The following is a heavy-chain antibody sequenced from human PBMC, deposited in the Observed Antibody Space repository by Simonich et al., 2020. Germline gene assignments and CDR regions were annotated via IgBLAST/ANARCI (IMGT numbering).Heavy chain of an antibody. J-gene: IGHJ2*01. D-gene: IGHD6-25*01. CDR3: ARGGLGHWYFDL. CDR1: GYTFTGYY. V-gene: IGHV1-2*02. CDR2: INPTSGGT. Sequence: QVQLVQSGAEVKKPGASVKVSCKASGYTFTGYYMHWVRQAPGQGLEWMGGINPTSGGTNSAQKFQGRVTMTRDTSISTAYMELSRLRSDDTAVYYCARGGLGHWYFDLWGRGTLVTVSS.